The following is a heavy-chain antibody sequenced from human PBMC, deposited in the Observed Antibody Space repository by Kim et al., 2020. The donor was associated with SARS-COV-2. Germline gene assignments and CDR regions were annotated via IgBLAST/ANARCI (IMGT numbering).Heavy chain of an antibody. J-gene: IGHJ4*02. D-gene: IGHD4-4*01. Sequence: YSQKVQGRVTIPRDTSANTAYMELRRLTTKDTAIYYCARDMDPTVYDYWGQGTLVTVSS. V-gene: IGHV1-3*01. CDR3: ARDMDPTVYDY.